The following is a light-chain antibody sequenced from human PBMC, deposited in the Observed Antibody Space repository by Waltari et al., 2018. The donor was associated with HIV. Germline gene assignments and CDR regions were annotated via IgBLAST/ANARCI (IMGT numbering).Light chain of an antibody. CDR3: QVWDFRSDEVI. Sequence: SYMLTQSPSVSVAPGKTAAITCGGNAIGSKRVHWYQHKSGQAPVLIIYDDDDRSSGIPERFSGSNSANTATLTITRVEAGDEADYFCQVWDFRSDEVIFGGGTKMTVL. CDR2: DDD. CDR1: AIGSKR. J-gene: IGLJ2*01. V-gene: IGLV3-21*04.